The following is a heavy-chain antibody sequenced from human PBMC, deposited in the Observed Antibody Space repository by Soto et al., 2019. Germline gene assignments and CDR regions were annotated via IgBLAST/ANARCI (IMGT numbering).Heavy chain of an antibody. D-gene: IGHD3-3*01. Sequence: QVQLVESGGGVVQPGRSLRLSCAASGFTFSSYAMHWVRQAPGKGLEWVAVISYDGSNKYYADSVKGRFTISRDNLXXSLYLQMNSLRAEDTAVYYCARDEIRFSWAYGMDVWGQGTTVTVSS. J-gene: IGHJ6*02. V-gene: IGHV3-30-3*01. CDR1: GFTFSSYA. CDR3: ARDEIRFSWAYGMDV. CDR2: ISYDGSNK.